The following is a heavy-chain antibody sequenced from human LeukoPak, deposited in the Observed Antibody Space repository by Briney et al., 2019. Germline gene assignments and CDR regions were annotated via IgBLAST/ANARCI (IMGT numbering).Heavy chain of an antibody. CDR1: VFSLNTRGAG. CDR3: AHSLGGGNSCYFDY. D-gene: IGHD4-23*01. V-gene: IGHV2-5*02. J-gene: IGHJ4*02. Sequence: SGPTLVKPTQTLTLTCTFPVFSLNTRGAGVSWIRQPPRKSPWWLALVYWDDDKRYRPSLARRLTITKDTSKTQVVLTMTHMDPVDTGKYYRAHSLGGGNSCYFDYWGQGTLVTVSS. CDR2: VYWDDDK.